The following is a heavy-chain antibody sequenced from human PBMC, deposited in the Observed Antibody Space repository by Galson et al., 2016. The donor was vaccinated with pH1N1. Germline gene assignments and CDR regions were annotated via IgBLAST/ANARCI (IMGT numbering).Heavy chain of an antibody. Sequence: SLRLSCAGSGYTFSAFWMHWVRQVPGKGLEWISRISSDGTETFYVDAVKGRFTISRDTAKNTLYLQMTGLTVDDTAIYYFTRDGTDWSNNIDFWGQGTLVTVSS. CDR2: ISSDGTET. CDR3: TRDGTDWSNNIDF. J-gene: IGHJ4*02. CDR1: GYTFSAFW. V-gene: IGHV3-74*01. D-gene: IGHD3-9*01.